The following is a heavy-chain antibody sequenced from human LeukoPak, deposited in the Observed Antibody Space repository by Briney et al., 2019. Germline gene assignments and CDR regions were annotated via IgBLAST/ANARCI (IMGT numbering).Heavy chain of an antibody. CDR3: AKDLGSRSGSYKDY. V-gene: IGHV3-30*18. J-gene: IGHJ4*02. CDR2: ISYDGSNK. CDR1: GFTFSSYG. D-gene: IGHD1-26*01. Sequence: PGRSLRLSCAASGFTFSSYGMHCVRQAPGKGLEWVAVISYDGSNKYYADSVKGRFTISRDNSKNTLYLQMNSLRAEDTAVYYCAKDLGSRSGSYKDYWGQGTLVTVSS.